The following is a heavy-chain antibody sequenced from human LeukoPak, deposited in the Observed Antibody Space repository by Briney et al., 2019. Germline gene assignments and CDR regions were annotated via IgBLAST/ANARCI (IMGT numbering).Heavy chain of an antibody. D-gene: IGHD3-3*01. CDR2: IYYSGST. V-gene: IGHV4-39*01. CDR1: GGSISSSSYY. Sequence: SETLSLTCTVSGGSISSSSYYWGWIRQPPGRGLEWIGSIYYSGSTYYNPSLKSRVTISVDTSKNQFSLKLSSVPAADPAVYSCARRDFGFWSGPISLGGFDYWGQGTLVTVSS. J-gene: IGHJ4*02. CDR3: ARRDFGFWSGPISLGGFDY.